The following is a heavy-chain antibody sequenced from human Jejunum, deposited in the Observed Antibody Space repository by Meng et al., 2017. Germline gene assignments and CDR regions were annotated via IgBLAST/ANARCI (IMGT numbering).Heavy chain of an antibody. J-gene: IGHJ4*02. D-gene: IGHD4-11*01. V-gene: IGHV3-33*01. CDR1: GFVFSDSG. Sequence: ELGGGVVQLGISLSLSVAASGFVFSDSGMPWVRQPPGKGLEWVAMIWYDGTKKYYTESLKGRFTISRDNSKNTVSLEMDSLRAEDTAIYYCARGTHYSDYVLDHWGQGTLVTVSS. CDR3: ARGTHYSDYVLDH. CDR2: IWYDGTKK.